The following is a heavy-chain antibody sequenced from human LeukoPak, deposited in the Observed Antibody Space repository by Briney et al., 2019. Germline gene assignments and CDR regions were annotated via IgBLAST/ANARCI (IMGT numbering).Heavy chain of an antibody. J-gene: IGHJ4*02. CDR3: TRGIPLGYCSGGSCYFDY. CDR1: GYSFTSYW. D-gene: IGHD2-15*01. Sequence: NHGESLKISCKGVGYSFTSYWIGWVRQMPGKGLEWMGIIYPGDSDTRYSPSFQGQVTMSADKSISTAYLQWSSLKASDTAMYYRTRGIPLGYCSGGSCYFDYWGQGTLVTVSS. V-gene: IGHV5-51*01. CDR2: IYPGDSDT.